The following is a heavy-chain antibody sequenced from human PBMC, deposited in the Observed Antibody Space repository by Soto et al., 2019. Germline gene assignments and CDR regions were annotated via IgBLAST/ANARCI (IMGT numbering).Heavy chain of an antibody. CDR3: ARAFKGKRPLLPLDY. CDR1: GFTFSTYW. J-gene: IGHJ4*02. D-gene: IGHD2-15*01. Sequence: GGSLRLSCAVSGFTFSTYWMHWVRQAPGKGLEWVAVIWYDGSNKYYADSVKGRFTISRDNSKNTLYLQMNSLRAEDTAVYYCARAFKGKRPLLPLDYWGQGTLVTVSS. CDR2: IWYDGSNK. V-gene: IGHV3-33*08.